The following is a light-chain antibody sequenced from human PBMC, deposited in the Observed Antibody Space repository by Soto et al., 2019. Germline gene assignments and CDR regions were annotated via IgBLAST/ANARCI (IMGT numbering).Light chain of an antibody. V-gene: IGLV2-8*01. CDR1: NSDVGGYKY. J-gene: IGLJ1*01. CDR3: CSSAGTYYV. Sequence: QSVLSQPASAAGSPGRSVTISCTGTNSDVGGYKYVSWYQQHPGKAPKIMIYEINKRSSGVPDRFWGSKSGNTASLPISGLQAEDEAEYYCCSSAGTYYVFGTGPKVTVL. CDR2: EIN.